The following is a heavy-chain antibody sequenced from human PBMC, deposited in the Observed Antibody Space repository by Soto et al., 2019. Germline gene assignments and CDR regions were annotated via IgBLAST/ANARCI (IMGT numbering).Heavy chain of an antibody. CDR3: ARSAKDYYDINYFDY. CDR2: TYYRSKWYD. V-gene: IGHV6-1*01. D-gene: IGHD3-22*01. CDR1: GDSVSSNSAA. Sequence: SQTLSLTCAISGDSVSSNSAAWNWIRQSPSRGLEWLGRTYYRSKWYDDYAVSVKSRIFINPDTSKNQFSLQLNSVTPEDTAVYYCARSAKDYYDINYFDYWGRGTLVTVSS. J-gene: IGHJ4*01.